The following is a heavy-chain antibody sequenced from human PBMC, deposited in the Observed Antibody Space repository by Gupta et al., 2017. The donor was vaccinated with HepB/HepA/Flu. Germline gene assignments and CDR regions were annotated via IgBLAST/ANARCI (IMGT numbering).Heavy chain of an antibody. CDR3: AKGRDAFDI. CDR1: GYTFTNYD. CDR2: MNPNSGNT. V-gene: IGHV1-8*01. J-gene: IGHJ3*02. Sequence: QVQLVQSGAEVKKPGASVQVSCMASGYTFTNYDINWVRQATGQGLEWMGWMNPNSGNTGYAQKFQGRVTTRSTSISTAYMELSSLRSEDTAVYYCAKGRDAFDIWGQGTMVTVSS.